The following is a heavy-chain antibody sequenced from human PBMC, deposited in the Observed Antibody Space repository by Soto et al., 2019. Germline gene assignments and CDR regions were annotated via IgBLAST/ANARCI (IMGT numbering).Heavy chain of an antibody. V-gene: IGHV4-39*01. Sequence: SETLSLTCTVSGGPISSSSYSWGWIRQPPGKGLEWIGNIYYSGSTHYNPSLKSRVTISVDTSKNQFSLKLSSVTAADTAVYYCASHEVLGDGYNRGGMDVWGQGTTVTVSS. CDR2: IYYSGST. J-gene: IGHJ6*02. CDR3: ASHEVLGDGYNRGGMDV. D-gene: IGHD5-18*01. CDR1: GGPISSSSYS.